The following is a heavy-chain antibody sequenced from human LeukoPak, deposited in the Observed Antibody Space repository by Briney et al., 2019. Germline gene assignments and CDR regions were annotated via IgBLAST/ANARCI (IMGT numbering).Heavy chain of an antibody. CDR2: ISYDGSNK. V-gene: IGHV3-30*04. CDR3: ARGGYQLLSPAGY. D-gene: IGHD2-2*01. J-gene: IGHJ4*02. CDR1: GFTFSSYA. Sequence: VGSLRLSCAASGFTFSSYAMHWVRQAPGKGQEWVAVISYDGSNKYYADSVKGRFTISRDNSKNTLYLQMNSLRAEDTAVYYCARGGYQLLSPAGYWGQGTLVTVSS.